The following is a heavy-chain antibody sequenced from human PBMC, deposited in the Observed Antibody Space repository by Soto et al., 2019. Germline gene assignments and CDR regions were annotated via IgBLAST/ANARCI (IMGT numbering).Heavy chain of an antibody. CDR1: GFTFSSYA. CDR3: ARGLAVAGVQDGDY. Sequence: QVQLVESGGGVVQPGRSLRLSCAASGFTFSSYAMHWVRQAPGKGLEWVAVISYDGSNKYYADSVKGRFTISRDNSKNTLYLQMNSLRAEDTAVYYCARGLAVAGVQDGDYWGQGTLVTVSS. V-gene: IGHV3-30-3*01. J-gene: IGHJ4*02. CDR2: ISYDGSNK. D-gene: IGHD6-19*01.